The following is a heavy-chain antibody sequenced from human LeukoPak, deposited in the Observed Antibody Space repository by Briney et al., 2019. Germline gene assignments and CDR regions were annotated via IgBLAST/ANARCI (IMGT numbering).Heavy chain of an antibody. CDR1: GYTFSSYD. CDR3: ARDGDSSGLGDY. V-gene: IGHV1-46*01. D-gene: IGHD6-19*01. J-gene: IGHJ4*02. Sequence: ASVKVSCKASGYTFSSYDINWVRQAPGQGLEWMGIINPSGGSTSYAQKFQGRVTMTRDTSTSTVYMELSSLRSEDTAVYYCARDGDSSGLGDYWGQGTLVTVSS. CDR2: INPSGGST.